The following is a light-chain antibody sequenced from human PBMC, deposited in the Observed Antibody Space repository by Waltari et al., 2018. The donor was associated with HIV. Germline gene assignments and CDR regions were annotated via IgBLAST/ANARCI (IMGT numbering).Light chain of an antibody. CDR3: QVWDETRNHVV. CDR2: YDS. V-gene: IGLV3-21*04. Sequence: YVLTQPPSVSVAPGRTATISCGGTRIATKRVHWYQQKSGQAPLPFIFYDSNRPSGIPERFSGSNSGSAATLTINRVEAGDEADYFCQVWDETRNHVVFGGGTKLIAL. J-gene: IGLJ3*02. CDR1: RIATKR.